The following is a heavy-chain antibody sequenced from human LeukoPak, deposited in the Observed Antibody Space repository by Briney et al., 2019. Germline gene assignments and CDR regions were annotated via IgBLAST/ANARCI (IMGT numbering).Heavy chain of an antibody. D-gene: IGHD3-10*01. V-gene: IGHV4-59*01. J-gene: IGHJ4*02. Sequence: SETLSLTCTVSGGSINSYYWSWIRQPPGKGLEWIGHIYYSGSTNYNPSLKSRLTMSVDTSKNQFSLKLSSVTAADTAVYYCARALLWGYDYWGQGALVNVSS. CDR3: ARALLWGYDY. CDR2: IYYSGST. CDR1: GGSINSYY.